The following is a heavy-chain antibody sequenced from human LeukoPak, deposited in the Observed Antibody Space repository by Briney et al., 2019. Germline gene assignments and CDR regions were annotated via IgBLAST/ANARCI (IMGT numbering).Heavy chain of an antibody. V-gene: IGHV3-7*01. CDR2: IKQGGSEK. CDR3: ARGFELDY. J-gene: IGHJ4*02. Sequence: GGSLRLSCAASGFTFSSFWMSWVRQAPGKGLEWVANIKQGGSEKYYVGSVKGRFTISRDDARNSLYLQMNSLRAEDTAVYFCARGFELDYWGQGTLVTVSS. CDR1: GFTFSSFW.